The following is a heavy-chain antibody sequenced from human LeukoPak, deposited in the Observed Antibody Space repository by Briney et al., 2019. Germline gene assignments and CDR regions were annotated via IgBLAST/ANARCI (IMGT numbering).Heavy chain of an antibody. CDR2: IYYSGST. CDR1: GGSIRSGDYY. Sequence: SQTLSLTCTVSGGSIRSGDYYWSWIRQPPGKGLEWIGYIYYSGSTYYNPSLKSRVTISVDTSKNQFSLKLNSVTAADTAVYYCAREPHIAAQYYGMDVWGQGTTVTVSS. J-gene: IGHJ6*02. D-gene: IGHD6-6*01. V-gene: IGHV4-30-4*01. CDR3: AREPHIAAQYYGMDV.